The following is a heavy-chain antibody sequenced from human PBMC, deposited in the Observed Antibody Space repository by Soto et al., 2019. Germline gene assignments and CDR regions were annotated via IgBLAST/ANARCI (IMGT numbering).Heavy chain of an antibody. CDR1: GFTFSSYS. CDR2: ISSSSSYI. V-gene: IGHV3-21*01. CDR3: ARLYYPSAAAAPVLGY. Sequence: EVQLVESGGGLVKPGGSLRLSCAASGFTFSSYSMNWVRQAPGKGLEWVSSISSSSSYIYYADSVKGRFTISRDNAKNSLYLQMNSLRAEDTAVYYCARLYYPSAAAAPVLGYWGQGTLVTVSS. D-gene: IGHD6-13*01. J-gene: IGHJ4*02.